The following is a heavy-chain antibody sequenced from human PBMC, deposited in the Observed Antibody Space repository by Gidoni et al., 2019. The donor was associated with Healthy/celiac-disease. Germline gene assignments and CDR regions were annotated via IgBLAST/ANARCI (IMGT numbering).Heavy chain of an antibody. V-gene: IGHV4-59*08. CDR2: IYYSGST. Sequence: QVQLQESGPGLVKPSETLSLTCTVSGGSISSYYWSWIRQPPGKGLEWIGYIYYSGSTNYTPSLKSRVTISADTSKNQFSLKLSSVTAADTAVYDCARHRRGGSNNDYWGQGTLVTVSS. CDR1: GGSISSYY. CDR3: ARHRRGGSNNDY. D-gene: IGHD3-16*01. J-gene: IGHJ4*02.